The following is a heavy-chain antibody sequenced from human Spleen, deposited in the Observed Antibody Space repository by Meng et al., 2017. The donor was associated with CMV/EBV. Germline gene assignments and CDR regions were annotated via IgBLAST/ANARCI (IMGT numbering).Heavy chain of an antibody. J-gene: IGHJ4*02. Sequence: GESLKISCAASGFTFSNSDMNWVRQAPGKGLEWVSGVSWNGSRTHYADSVKGRFTISRDNAKKSLFLQMNSMRVEDTAFYYCARGGYDRSGYYPPFDYWGQGTLVTVSS. CDR1: GFTFSNSD. CDR3: ARGGYDRSGYYPPFDY. V-gene: IGHV3-19*01. D-gene: IGHD3-22*01. CDR2: VSWNGSRT.